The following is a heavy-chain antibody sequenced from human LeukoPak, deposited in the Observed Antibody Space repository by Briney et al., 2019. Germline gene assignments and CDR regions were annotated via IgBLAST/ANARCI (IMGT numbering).Heavy chain of an antibody. Sequence: ASVKVSCTASGYMFSDYAIQWVRQAPGQGLEWMGWINAGNGKTKYSQKFQGTVTITRVTSASTAYVELSGLRSEDTAVYYCARARWTSTVTTYYLDYWGQGTLVTVPS. D-gene: IGHD4-17*01. CDR2: INAGNGKT. V-gene: IGHV1-3*01. J-gene: IGHJ4*02. CDR3: ARARWTSTVTTYYLDY. CDR1: GYMFSDYA.